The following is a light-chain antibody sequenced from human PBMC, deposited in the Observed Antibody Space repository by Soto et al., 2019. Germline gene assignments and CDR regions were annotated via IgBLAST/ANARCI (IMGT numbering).Light chain of an antibody. CDR1: SGHSSYA. CDR3: QTWGAGRV. V-gene: IGLV4-69*01. Sequence: QSVLTQSPSASASLGASVTFTCTLSSGHSSYAVAWHQQQPEKGPRYLMKVNNDGSHSRGDGIPDRFSGSSSGAERYLTISSLQSEDEADYYCQTWGAGRVFGGGTKLTVL. CDR2: VNNDGSH. J-gene: IGLJ2*01.